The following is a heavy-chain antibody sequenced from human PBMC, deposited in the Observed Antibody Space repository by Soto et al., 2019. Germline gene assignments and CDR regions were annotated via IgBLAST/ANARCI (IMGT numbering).Heavy chain of an antibody. D-gene: IGHD3-10*01. CDR2: MYSDGRT. V-gene: IGHV3-53*01. J-gene: IGHJ4*02. CDR3: ARYYGAGSYFFDH. Sequence: EVQLVESGGGLIHPGGSLRLSCVGSGVSVSSNYMAWVRQAPGKGLEWVAVMYSDGRTYYADSVKGRFTISRDDSKNTLYFQMNSLRTEDTAVYYCARYYGAGSYFFDHWGQRALVTVSS. CDR1: GVSVSSNY.